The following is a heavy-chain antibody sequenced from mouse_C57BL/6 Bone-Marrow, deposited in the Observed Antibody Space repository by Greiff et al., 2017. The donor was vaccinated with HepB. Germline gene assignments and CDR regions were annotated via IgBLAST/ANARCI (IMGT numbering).Heavy chain of an antibody. V-gene: IGHV14-3*01. D-gene: IGHD2-5*01. CDR3: ASYYSNCPYAMDY. J-gene: IGHJ4*01. Sequence: VQLQQSVAELVRPGASVKLSCTASGFNIKNTYMHWVKQRPEQGLEWIGRIDPANGNTKYAQKFQGTATITADTASNTAYLQLSSLTSEDTAIYYCASYYSNCPYAMDYWGQGTSVTVSS. CDR1: GFNIKNTY. CDR2: IDPANGNT.